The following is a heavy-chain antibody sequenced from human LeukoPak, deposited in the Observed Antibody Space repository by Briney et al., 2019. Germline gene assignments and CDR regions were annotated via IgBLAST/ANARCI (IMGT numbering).Heavy chain of an antibody. V-gene: IGHV4-39*01. CDR1: GGSISSSSYY. CDR3: ARHASWFGP. J-gene: IGHJ5*02. CDR2: LYSRGTP. Sequence: SETLSLTCTVSGGSISSSSYYWGWIRQPPGKGLEWIGSLYSRGTPYHNPSLGGRVTISIDESKNQISLKLNSVTAADTAVYYCARHASWFGPWGQGTLVTVSS.